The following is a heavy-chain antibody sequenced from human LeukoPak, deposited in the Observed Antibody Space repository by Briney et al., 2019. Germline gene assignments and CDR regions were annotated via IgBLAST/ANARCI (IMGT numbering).Heavy chain of an antibody. CDR1: GDSISNYY. CDR3: ARGTAVAGT. Sequence: PSETLSLTCTVSGDSISNYYWSWIRQPPGKGLEWIGYIYYSRSTNYNPSLKSRVTISVDTSKNQFSLRLSSVTAADTAVYYCARGTAVAGTWGQGTLVTVSS. D-gene: IGHD6-19*01. CDR2: IYYSRST. J-gene: IGHJ5*02. V-gene: IGHV4-59*01.